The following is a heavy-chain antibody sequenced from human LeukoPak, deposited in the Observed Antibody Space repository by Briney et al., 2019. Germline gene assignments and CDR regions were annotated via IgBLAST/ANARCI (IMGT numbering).Heavy chain of an antibody. CDR3: AKKYSTGLDP. V-gene: IGHV3-74*01. CDR1: GFTFNSFG. D-gene: IGHD1-26*01. J-gene: IGHJ5*02. Sequence: PGGSLRLSCVASGFTFNSFGLHWVRQAPGKGLVWVSRINTDGSATYYADSVKGRFTISRDNSKNTLYLQMNSLRVEDTAVYYCAKKYSTGLDPWGQGTLVTVSS. CDR2: INTDGSAT.